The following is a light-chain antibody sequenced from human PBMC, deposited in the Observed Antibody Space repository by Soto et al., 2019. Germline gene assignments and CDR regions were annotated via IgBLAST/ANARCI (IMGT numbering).Light chain of an antibody. V-gene: IGKV1-5*03. J-gene: IGKJ1*01. CDR3: QQYNSDSQT. CDR2: KAS. CDR1: QSISSW. Sequence: DIQMTQSHTTLSASVGDRVIITCRAIQSISSWLAWYQQKPGKAPKLLIYKASTLESGVPSRFSGSGSGTEFTLTISSLQPDDFATYYGQQYNSDSQTFGQGTKVEIK.